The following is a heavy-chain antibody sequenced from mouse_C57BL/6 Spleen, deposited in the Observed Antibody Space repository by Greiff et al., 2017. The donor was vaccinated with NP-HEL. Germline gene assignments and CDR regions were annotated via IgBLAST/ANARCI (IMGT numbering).Heavy chain of an antibody. CDR3: VTAAWFAY. Sequence: EVHLVESGPGLVKPSQSLSLTCSVTGYSITSGYYWNWIRQFPGNKLEWMGYISYDGSNNYNPSLKNRISITRDTSKNQFFLKLNSVTTEDTATYYCVTAAWFAYWGQGTLVTVSA. CDR1: GYSITSGYY. V-gene: IGHV3-6*01. CDR2: ISYDGSN. J-gene: IGHJ3*01.